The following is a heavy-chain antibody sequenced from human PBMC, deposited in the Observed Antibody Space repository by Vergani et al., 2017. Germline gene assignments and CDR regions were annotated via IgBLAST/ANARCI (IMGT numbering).Heavy chain of an antibody. Sequence: EVQLLESGGGLVQPGGSLRLSCAASGFTFSSYAMSWVRQAPGKGLEWVSAISGSVGSTYYADSVKGRFTISRDNSKNTLYLQMNSLRAEDTAVYYCAKAETAAWTFDPGGQGTLVTVSS. CDR1: GFTFSSYA. CDR2: ISGSVGST. V-gene: IGHV3-23*01. CDR3: AKAETAAWTFDP. D-gene: IGHD6-13*01. J-gene: IGHJ5*02.